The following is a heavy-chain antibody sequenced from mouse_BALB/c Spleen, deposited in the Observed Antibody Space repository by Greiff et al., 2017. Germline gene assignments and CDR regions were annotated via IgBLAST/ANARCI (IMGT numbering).Heavy chain of an antibody. CDR2: ISSGGRT. J-gene: IGHJ4*01. Sequence: EVKLVESGGGLVKPGGSLKLSCAASGFTFSSYAMSWVRQTPEKRLEWVASISSGGRTYYPDSVKGRFTISRDNARNILYLQMSSLRSEDTAMYYCARALMITLSMDYWGQGTSVTVSS. D-gene: IGHD2-4*01. CDR3: ARALMITLSMDY. CDR1: GFTFSSYA. V-gene: IGHV5-6-5*01.